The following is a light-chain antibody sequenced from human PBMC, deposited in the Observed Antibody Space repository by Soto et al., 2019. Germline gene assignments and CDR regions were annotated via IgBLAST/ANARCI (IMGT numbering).Light chain of an antibody. J-gene: IGKJ4*01. CDR2: DAS. Sequence: EIVFTKSPDTLSLSQGERATLSCRASQSVSRTYLAWYQQKPGQAPRLLIYDASNRATGFPDRFSGSGSGTDFTLTISSLEPEDFAVYYCQQRSNWPLTFGGGTNVDIK. CDR3: QQRSNWPLT. CDR1: QSVSRTY. V-gene: IGKV3-11*01.